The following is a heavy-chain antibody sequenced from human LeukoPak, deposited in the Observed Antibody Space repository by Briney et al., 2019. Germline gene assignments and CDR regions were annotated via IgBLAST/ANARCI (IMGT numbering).Heavy chain of an antibody. CDR2: ISPSGGST. J-gene: IGHJ3*02. CDR1: GYTFTGYY. V-gene: IGHV1-46*01. CDR3: ARGGEATTTVIRPDAFDI. D-gene: IGHD4-23*01. Sequence: ASVKVSCKASGYTFTGYYMHWVRQAPGQGLEWMGIISPSGGSTSYAQKFQGRVTMTRVMSTSTVYMELSSLRSEDTAVYYCARGGEATTTVIRPDAFDIWGQGTMVTVSS.